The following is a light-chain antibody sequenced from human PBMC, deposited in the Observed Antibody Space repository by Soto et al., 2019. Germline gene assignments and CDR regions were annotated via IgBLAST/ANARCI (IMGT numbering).Light chain of an antibody. V-gene: IGKV1-9*01. CDR3: LQDYNYLTWT. Sequence: DIQLTQSPSFLSASVGDRVTITCRASQGISSYLAWYQQKPGKAPKLLIYAASTLQSGVPLRFSGSGSGTSFTLTISSLQPEDFATYYCLQDYNYLTWTFGQGNKGDIK. CDR2: AAS. J-gene: IGKJ1*01. CDR1: QGISSY.